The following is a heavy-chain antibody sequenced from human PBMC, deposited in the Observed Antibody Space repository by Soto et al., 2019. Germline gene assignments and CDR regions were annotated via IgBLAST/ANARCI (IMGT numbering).Heavy chain of an antibody. V-gene: IGHV4-30-2*01. CDR1: GGSINSGGYS. J-gene: IGHJ4*02. D-gene: IGHD4-17*01. CDR3: ARGVTTVTTFDY. CDR2: IYHSGST. Sequence: SETLSLTCAVSGGSINSGGYSCNWIRQPPGKGLEWIGYIYHSGSTYYNPSLKSRVTISVDRSKNQFSLKLSSVAAADTAVYYCARGVTTVTTFDYWGQGTLVTVSS.